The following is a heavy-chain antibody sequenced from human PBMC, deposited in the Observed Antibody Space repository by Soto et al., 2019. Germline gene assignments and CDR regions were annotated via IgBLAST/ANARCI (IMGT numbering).Heavy chain of an antibody. D-gene: IGHD2-2*01. CDR1: GGSISSYY. V-gene: IGHV4-59*01. CDR3: ARKDIVVVPAADHDAVDI. J-gene: IGHJ3*02. Sequence: SETLSLTCTVSGGSISSYYWSWIRQPPGKGLEWIGYIYYSGSTNYNPSLKSRVTISVDTSKNQFSLKLSSVTAADTAVYYCARKDIVVVPAADHDAVDIWGQGTMVTVS. CDR2: IYYSGST.